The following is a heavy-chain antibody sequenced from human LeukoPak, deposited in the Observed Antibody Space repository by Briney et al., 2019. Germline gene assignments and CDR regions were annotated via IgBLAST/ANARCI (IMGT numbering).Heavy chain of an antibody. CDR3: ARGKKIHNYYGSGSYYNAQYYFDY. D-gene: IGHD3-10*01. Sequence: PSETLSLTCAVYGGSFSGYYWSWIRQPPGEGLEWIGEINHSGSTNYNPSLKSRVTISVDTSKNQFSLKLSSATAADTAVYYCARGKKIHNYYGSGSYYNAQYYFDYWGQGTLVTVSS. CDR1: GGSFSGYY. V-gene: IGHV4-34*01. J-gene: IGHJ4*02. CDR2: INHSGST.